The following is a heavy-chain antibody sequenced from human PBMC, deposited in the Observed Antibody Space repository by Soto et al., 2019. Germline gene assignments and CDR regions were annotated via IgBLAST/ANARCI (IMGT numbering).Heavy chain of an antibody. Sequence: LGESLKISCKGSGYSFTSYWIGWVRQMPGKGLEWMGIIYPGDSDTRYSPSFQGQVTISADKSISTAYLQWSSLKASDTAMYYCARHEVDTAMVPYYYYYYMDVWGKGTTVTVSS. V-gene: IGHV5-51*01. CDR2: IYPGDSDT. CDR3: ARHEVDTAMVPYYYYYYMDV. D-gene: IGHD5-18*01. CDR1: GYSFTSYW. J-gene: IGHJ6*03.